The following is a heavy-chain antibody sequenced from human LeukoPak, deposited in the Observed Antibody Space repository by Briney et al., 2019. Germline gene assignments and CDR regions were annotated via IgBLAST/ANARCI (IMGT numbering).Heavy chain of an antibody. CDR3: AREWVQAYYYYYGMDV. CDR1: GFTFSSYG. J-gene: IGHJ6*02. Sequence: GGSLRLSCAASGFTFSSYGMHWVRQAPGKGLEWVAVIWYDGSNKYYADSVKGRFTISRDNSKTTLYLQMNSLRAEDTAVYYCAREWVQAYYYYYGMDVWGQGTTVTVSS. V-gene: IGHV3-33*01. CDR2: IWYDGSNK.